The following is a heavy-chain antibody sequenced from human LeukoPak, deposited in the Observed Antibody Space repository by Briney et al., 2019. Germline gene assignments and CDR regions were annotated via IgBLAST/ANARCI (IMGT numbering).Heavy chain of an antibody. Sequence: PGGSLRLSCAASGFTFGSYEMNWVRQAPGKGLEWVSYISSSGSTINYADSVKGRFTISRDNAKNSLYLQMNSLRAEDTAVYYCAVATIKDYFDYWGQGTLVTVSS. V-gene: IGHV3-48*03. CDR3: AVATIKDYFDY. J-gene: IGHJ4*02. CDR2: ISSSGSTI. D-gene: IGHD5-24*01. CDR1: GFTFGSYE.